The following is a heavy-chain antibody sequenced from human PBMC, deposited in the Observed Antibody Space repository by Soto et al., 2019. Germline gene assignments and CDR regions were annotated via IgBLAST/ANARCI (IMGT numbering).Heavy chain of an antibody. Sequence: VASVKVSCKASGYTFTSYGISWVRQAPGQELEWMGWISAYNGNTNYAQKLQGRVTMTTDTSTSTAYMELRSLRSDDTAVYYCARVVVVVPAQYYYYYYYMDVWGKGTTVTVSS. J-gene: IGHJ6*03. V-gene: IGHV1-18*01. D-gene: IGHD2-2*01. CDR1: GYTFTSYG. CDR2: ISAYNGNT. CDR3: ARVVVVVPAQYYYYYYYMDV.